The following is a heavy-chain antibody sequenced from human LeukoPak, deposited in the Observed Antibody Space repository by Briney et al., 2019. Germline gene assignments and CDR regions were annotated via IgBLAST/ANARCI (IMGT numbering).Heavy chain of an antibody. CDR3: TTDWAFRSFADY. J-gene: IGHJ4*02. Sequence: GGSLRLSCAGSVFIFSNAWMIWVRQAPGKGLECVGRIRSKTDGGSIHYAAPVKGRFTISRDDSKDTVYLQMDSLTTEDTAVYYCTTDWAFRSFADYWGQGTQVTVS. CDR2: IRSKTDGGSI. CDR1: VFIFSNAW. D-gene: IGHD3-10*01. V-gene: IGHV3-15*01.